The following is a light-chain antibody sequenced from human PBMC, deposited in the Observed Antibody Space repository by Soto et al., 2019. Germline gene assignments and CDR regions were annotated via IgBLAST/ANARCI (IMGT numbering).Light chain of an antibody. CDR2: GAS. V-gene: IGKV3-20*01. CDR3: QQYGSSPPP. Sequence: EIVLTQSPGTLSLSPGERATLSCRASQSVSTNYLAWYQRKPGQAPRLLIYGASSRATDIPNRFSGSGSGTDFTLTITRLKAEDFAVYYWQQYGSSPPPFGQGTKVEIK. J-gene: IGKJ1*01. CDR1: QSVSTNY.